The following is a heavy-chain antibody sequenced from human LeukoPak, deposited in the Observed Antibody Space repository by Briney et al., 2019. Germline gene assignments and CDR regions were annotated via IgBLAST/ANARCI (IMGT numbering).Heavy chain of an antibody. CDR2: TKQDGSEK. J-gene: IGHJ4*02. V-gene: IGHV3-7*01. CDR1: GFTFSSYW. CDR3: ARVGYSGWNLEY. Sequence: GGSLRLSCAASGFTFSSYWMTWVRQAPGKGLEWVANTKQDGSEKYYVDSVKGRFTIFRDDAKNSLYVQMNSLRDEDTAVYYCARVGYSGWNLEYWGQGTLVTVSS. D-gene: IGHD5-12*01.